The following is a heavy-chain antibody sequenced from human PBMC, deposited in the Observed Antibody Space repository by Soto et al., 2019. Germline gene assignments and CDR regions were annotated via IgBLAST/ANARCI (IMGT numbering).Heavy chain of an antibody. D-gene: IGHD4-17*01. CDR1: GGSISSGGYS. Sequence: TLSLTCAVSGGSISSGGYSWSWIRQPPGKGLEWIGYIYHSGSTYYNPSLKSRVTISVDRSKNQFSLKLSSVTAADTAVYYCARGSATSGGRAFDIWGQGTMVTVSS. V-gene: IGHV4-30-2*01. J-gene: IGHJ3*02. CDR2: IYHSGST. CDR3: ARGSATSGGRAFDI.